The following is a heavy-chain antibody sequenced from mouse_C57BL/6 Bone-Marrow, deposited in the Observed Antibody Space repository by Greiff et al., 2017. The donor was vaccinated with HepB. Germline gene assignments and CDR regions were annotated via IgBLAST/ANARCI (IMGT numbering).Heavy chain of an antibody. CDR1: GFTFSSYA. D-gene: IGHD2-5*01. J-gene: IGHJ3*01. CDR3: TRDQRTYYSNYEACFAY. V-gene: IGHV5-9-1*02. CDR2: ISSGGDYI. Sequence: EVKLVESGEGLVKPGGSLKLSCAASGFTFSSYAMSWVRQTPEKRLEWVAYISSGGDYIYYADTVKGRFTISRDNARNTLYLQMSSLKSEDTAMYYCTRDQRTYYSNYEACFAYWGQGTLVTVSA.